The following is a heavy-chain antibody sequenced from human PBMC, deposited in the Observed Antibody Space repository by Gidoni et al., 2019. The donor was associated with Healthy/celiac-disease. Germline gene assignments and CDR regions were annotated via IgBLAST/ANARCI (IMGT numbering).Heavy chain of an antibody. CDR3: ARDSYYYDSSGPGYYFDY. V-gene: IGHV1-18*01. D-gene: IGHD3-22*01. CDR1: GYTFTSYG. CDR2: ISAYNGNT. J-gene: IGHJ4*02. Sequence: QVQLVQSGAEVKKPGASVKVSCKASGYTFTSYGISWVRQAPGQGLEWMGWISAYNGNTNYAQKLQGRVTMTTDTSTSTAYMELRSLRSDDTAVYYCARDSYYYDSSGPGYYFDYWGQGTLVTVSS.